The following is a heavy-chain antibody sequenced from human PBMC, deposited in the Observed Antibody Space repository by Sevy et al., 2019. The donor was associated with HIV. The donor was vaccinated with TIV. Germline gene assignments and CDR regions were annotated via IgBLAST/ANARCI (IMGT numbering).Heavy chain of an antibody. D-gene: IGHD6-19*01. CDR2: ISSSSSYI. J-gene: IGHJ3*02. Sequence: GESLKISCAASGFTFSSYSMNWVRQAPGKGLEWVSSISSSSSYIYYADSVKGRFTISRDNAKNSLYLQMKSLRAEDTAVYYCAREYSSGQAGHAFDIWGQGTMVTVSS. V-gene: IGHV3-21*01. CDR3: AREYSSGQAGHAFDI. CDR1: GFTFSSYS.